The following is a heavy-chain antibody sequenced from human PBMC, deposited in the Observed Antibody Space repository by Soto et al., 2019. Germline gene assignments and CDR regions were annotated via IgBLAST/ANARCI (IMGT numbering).Heavy chain of an antibody. CDR1: GFTFSSYA. D-gene: IGHD5-12*01. CDR2: ISYDGSNK. V-gene: IGHV3-30-3*01. J-gene: IGHJ4*02. Sequence: QVQLVESGGGVVQPGRSLRLSCADSGFTFSSYAMHWVRQAPGKGLEWVAVISYDGSNKYYADSVKGRFTISRDNSKNTLYLQMNSLRAEDTAVYYCARESVVATRTPTYDYWGQGTLVTVSS. CDR3: ARESVVATRTPTYDY.